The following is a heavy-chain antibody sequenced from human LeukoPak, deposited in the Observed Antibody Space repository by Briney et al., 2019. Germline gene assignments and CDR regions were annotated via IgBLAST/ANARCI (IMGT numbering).Heavy chain of an antibody. V-gene: IGHV3-30*18. Sequence: GRSPRLSCAASGFTFSSYGMHWVRQAPGKGLEWVAVISYDGSNKYYADSVKGRFTISRDNSKNTLYLQMNSLRAEDTAVYYCAKAGVLWFGEFPDYWGQGTLVTVSS. J-gene: IGHJ4*02. CDR2: ISYDGSNK. D-gene: IGHD3-10*01. CDR1: GFTFSSYG. CDR3: AKAGVLWFGEFPDY.